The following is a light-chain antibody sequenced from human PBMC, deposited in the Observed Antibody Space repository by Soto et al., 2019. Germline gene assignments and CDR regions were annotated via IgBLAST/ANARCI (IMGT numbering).Light chain of an antibody. V-gene: IGKV3-11*01. CDR3: QQRSNWPPGYT. CDR2: DAS. Sequence: EIVLTQSPATLSLSPGERATLSCRASQSVSSYLAWYQQKPGQAPRLLIYDASNRATGIPARFSGSGSGTDFTLTISTLEPEDFAVYYCQQRSNWPPGYTFGRGTNLEIK. J-gene: IGKJ2*01. CDR1: QSVSSY.